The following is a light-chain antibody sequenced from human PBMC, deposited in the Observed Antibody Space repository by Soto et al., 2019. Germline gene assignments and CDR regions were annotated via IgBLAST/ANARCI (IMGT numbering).Light chain of an antibody. J-gene: IGLJ2*01. V-gene: IGLV1-44*01. CDR2: SNN. Sequence: QSVVTQPPSASGTPGQRVTISCFGSNSNIGSNTVNWYQQLPGTAPKLLIYSNNQRPSGVPDRFSGSKSGTSASLAISGLQSEDEAEYFCAAWDDSLSGVVFGGGTKLTVL. CDR3: AAWDDSLSGVV. CDR1: NSNIGSNT.